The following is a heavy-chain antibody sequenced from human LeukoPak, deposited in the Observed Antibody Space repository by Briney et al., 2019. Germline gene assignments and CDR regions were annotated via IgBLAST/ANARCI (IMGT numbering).Heavy chain of an antibody. CDR3: AREDCSSSSCYPDAFDI. CDR2: ISSSSSTI. J-gene: IGHJ3*02. Sequence: RGSLRLSCAASGFTFSSYSMNWVRQAPGKGLEWVSYISSSSSTIYYADSVKGRFTISRDNAKNSLYLQMNSLRAEDTAVYYCAREDCSSSSCYPDAFDIWGQGTMVTVSS. D-gene: IGHD2-2*01. V-gene: IGHV3-48*01. CDR1: GFTFSSYS.